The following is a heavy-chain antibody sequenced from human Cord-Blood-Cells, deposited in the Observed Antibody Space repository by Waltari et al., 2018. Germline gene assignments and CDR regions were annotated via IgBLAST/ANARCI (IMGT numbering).Heavy chain of an antibody. J-gene: IGHJ3*02. CDR2: IKSKADGGTT. CDR3: TTGDSGYDFAFDI. CDR1: GLTFSNAW. D-gene: IGHD5-12*01. Sequence: EVQLVASGGGLVKPGGSLRLSCAASGLTFSNAWMSSVPRAPGKWLEWVGRIKSKADGGTTDYAAPVKVRFTISRDDSKNTLYLQMNSLKTEDTAVYYCTTGDSGYDFAFDIWGQGTMVTVSS. V-gene: IGHV3-15*01.